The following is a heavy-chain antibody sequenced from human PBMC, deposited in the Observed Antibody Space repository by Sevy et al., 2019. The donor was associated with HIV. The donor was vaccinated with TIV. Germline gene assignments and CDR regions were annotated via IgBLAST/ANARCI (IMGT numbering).Heavy chain of an antibody. CDR2: INPNSGGT. CDR3: ARERLAGNNWFDP. J-gene: IGHJ5*02. CDR1: GYTFTGYY. D-gene: IGHD3-16*01. V-gene: IGHV1-2*02. Sequence: ASVKVSCKASGYTFTGYYMHWVRQAPGQGLEWMGWINPNSGGTNYAQKFQGRVTMTRYTSISTAYMELSRLRSDDTAVYYCARERLAGNNWFDPWGQGTLVTVSS.